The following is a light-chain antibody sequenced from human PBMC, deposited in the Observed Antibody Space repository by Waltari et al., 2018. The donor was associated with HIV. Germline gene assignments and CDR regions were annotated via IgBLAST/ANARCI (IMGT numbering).Light chain of an antibody. CDR1: QGVSSA. CDR2: NVS. V-gene: IGKV1-13*02. J-gene: IGKJ4*01. CDR3: QQFNSYPLT. Sequence: AILLTQSPSSLSASVGDRITITCRVSQGVSSALAWYQQKSRKPPKLLIYNVSSLKRGVPSRFSGSGSGTDFTLTITSLQPEDFATYYCQQFNSYPLTFGGGTRVEIK.